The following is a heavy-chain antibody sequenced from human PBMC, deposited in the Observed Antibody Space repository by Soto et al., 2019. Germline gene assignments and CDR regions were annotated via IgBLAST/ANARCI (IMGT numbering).Heavy chain of an antibody. CDR1: GFTFSSYA. CDR2: ISYDGSNK. Sequence: GGSLRLSCAASGFTFSSYAMHWVRQAPGKGLEWVAVISYDGSNKYYADSVKGRFTISRDNSKNTLYLQMNSLRAEDTALYYCAKEYDSSGYYTDYWGQGTLVNVSS. D-gene: IGHD3-22*01. V-gene: IGHV3-30-3*01. CDR3: AKEYDSSGYYTDY. J-gene: IGHJ4*02.